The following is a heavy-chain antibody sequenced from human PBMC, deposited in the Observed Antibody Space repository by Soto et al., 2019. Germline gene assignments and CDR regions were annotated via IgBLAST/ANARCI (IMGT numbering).Heavy chain of an antibody. CDR3: ASYHY. Sequence: PVGSLRLSCAASGFTFSSFGMHWVRQAPGKGLEWVAVISYDGSNKYYADSVKGRFTISRDNSKNTLYLQMNSLRAEDTAVYYCASYHYWGQGTLVTVSS. J-gene: IGHJ4*02. CDR2: ISYDGSNK. CDR1: GFTFSSFG. V-gene: IGHV3-30*03.